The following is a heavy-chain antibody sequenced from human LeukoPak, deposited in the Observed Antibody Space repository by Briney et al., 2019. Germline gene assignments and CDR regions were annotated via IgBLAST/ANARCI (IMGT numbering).Heavy chain of an antibody. Sequence: GGSLRLSCAASGFPFGSYAMTWVRQAPGKGLESVSVITDGADTYYADSVKGRFTISRDNSQNTVHLQMDNLRADDTAVYYCAKVDYWSPATYLDSWGQGTLVTVSS. CDR1: GFPFGSYA. J-gene: IGHJ4*02. CDR2: ITDGADT. V-gene: IGHV3-23*01. CDR3: AKVDYWSPATYLDS. D-gene: IGHD1-1*01.